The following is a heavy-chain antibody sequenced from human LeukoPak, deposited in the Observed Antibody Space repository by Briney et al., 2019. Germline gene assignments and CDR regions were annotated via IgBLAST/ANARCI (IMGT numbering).Heavy chain of an antibody. CDR2: INTNTGNP. V-gene: IGHV7-4-1*02. CDR3: AREGPGYYGSGNFDS. D-gene: IGHD3-10*01. CDR1: GYTFSTYA. Sequence: ASVKVSCKASGYTFSTYAMNWVRQAPAQGLEWMGWINTNTGNPTYAQGFTGRFVFSLDTSVSTAYLQISSLKAEDTAVYYCAREGPGYYGSGNFDSWGQGTLVTVSS. J-gene: IGHJ4*02.